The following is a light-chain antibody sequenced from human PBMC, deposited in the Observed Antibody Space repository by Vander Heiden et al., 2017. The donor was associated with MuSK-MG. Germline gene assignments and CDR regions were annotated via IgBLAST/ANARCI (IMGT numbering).Light chain of an antibody. CDR1: SSDVGGYNY. CDR2: DVS. CDR3: CSYAGSYTSL. J-gene: IGLJ2*01. Sequence: QSALTHPRSVSGSPGQSVTISCTGTSSDVGGYNYDSWYQQHPGKAPKLMISDVSKRPSGVPDRFSGSKSGNTASLTISGLQAEDEADYYCCSYAGSYTSLFGGGTKVTVL. V-gene: IGLV2-11*01.